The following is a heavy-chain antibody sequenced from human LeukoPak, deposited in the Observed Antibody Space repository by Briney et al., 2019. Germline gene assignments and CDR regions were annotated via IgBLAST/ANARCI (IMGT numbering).Heavy chain of an antibody. CDR1: GGSFSGYY. CDR3: ARVYMRAAGTSYFDY. Sequence: PSETLSLTCAVYGGSFSGYYWSWIRQPPGKGLEWIGEINHSGSTNYNPSLKSRVTISVDTSKNQFSLKLSSVTAADTAVYYCARVYMRAAGTSYFDYWGQGTLVTVSS. CDR2: INHSGST. V-gene: IGHV4-34*01. J-gene: IGHJ4*02. D-gene: IGHD6-13*01.